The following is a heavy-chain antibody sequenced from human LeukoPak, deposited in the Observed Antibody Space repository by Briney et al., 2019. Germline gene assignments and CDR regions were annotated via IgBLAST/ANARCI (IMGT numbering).Heavy chain of an antibody. CDR1: GGSISSYY. D-gene: IGHD3-10*01. J-gene: IGHJ5*02. CDR3: ARPLMVRGVGFAP. Sequence: SETLSLTCTVSGGSISSYYWSWIRQPPGKGLEWIGYIYYSGSTNYNPSLKSRVTISVDTCKNQFSLKLSSVTAADTAVYYCARPLMVRGVGFAPWGQGTLVTVSS. CDR2: IYYSGST. V-gene: IGHV4-59*01.